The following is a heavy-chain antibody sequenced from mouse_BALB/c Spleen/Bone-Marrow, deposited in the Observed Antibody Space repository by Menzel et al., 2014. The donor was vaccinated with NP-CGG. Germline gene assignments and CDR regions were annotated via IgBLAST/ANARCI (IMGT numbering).Heavy chain of an antibody. Sequence: EVKLMESGGGLVKSGGSLKLSCAASGFSFNSYGMSWVRQTPEKRLEWVATISGGGSYTFYPDSVKGRFTISRDNAKNNLYLQPSSLRSEDTALYYCARHAYYDQTEVSFVYWGQGTLVTVSA. CDR1: GFSFNSYG. CDR2: ISGGGSYT. J-gene: IGHJ3*01. CDR3: ARHAYYDQTEVSFVY. D-gene: IGHD2-4*01. V-gene: IGHV5-9-2*01.